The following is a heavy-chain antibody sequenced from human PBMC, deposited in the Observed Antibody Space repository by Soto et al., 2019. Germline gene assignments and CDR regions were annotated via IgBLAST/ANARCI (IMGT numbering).Heavy chain of an antibody. CDR3: ATGVVVPAAIPWFDP. CDR2: INHSGST. CDR1: GGSFSGYY. V-gene: IGHV4-34*01. J-gene: IGHJ5*02. Sequence: QVQLQQWGAGLLKPSETLSLTCAVYGGSFSGYYWSWIRQPPGKGLEWIGEINHSGSTNYNPSLKSRVTISVDTSKNQCSLKLSSVTAADTAVYYCATGVVVPAAIPWFDPWGQGTLVTVSS. D-gene: IGHD2-2*02.